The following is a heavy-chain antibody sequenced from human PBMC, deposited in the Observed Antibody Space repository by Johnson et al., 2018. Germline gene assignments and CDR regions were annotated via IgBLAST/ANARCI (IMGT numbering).Heavy chain of an antibody. V-gene: IGHV3-23*04. CDR2: IRGSGTST. CDR3: AKHYGSGRYYSTDSPAYFYYMDV. CDR1: GFTFGNSA. J-gene: IGHJ6*03. Sequence: EVRLGETGGGLRQPGGSLRLSCTGSGFTFGNSAMSWFRQSPGRGLDWVSYIRGSGTSTYSAASVTGRFTIYRDNSTNTLYLKMNNLRAEDTAEYYFAKHYGSGRYYSTDSPAYFYYMDVWGKGTTVTVSS. D-gene: IGHD3-10*01.